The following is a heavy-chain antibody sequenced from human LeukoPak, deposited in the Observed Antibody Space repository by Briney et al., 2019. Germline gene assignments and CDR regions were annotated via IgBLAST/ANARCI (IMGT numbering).Heavy chain of an antibody. CDR1: GGSISSYY. CDR3: ARGGEVVVVPAATNNWFDP. V-gene: IGHV4-4*07. D-gene: IGHD2-2*01. CDR2: IYTSGST. Sequence: SETLSLTCTVSGGSISSYYWSWIRQPAGKGLEWIGRIYTSGSTNYNPSPKSRVTMSVDTSKNQFSLKLSSVTAADTAVYYCARGGEVVVVPAATNNWFDPWGQGTLVTVSS. J-gene: IGHJ5*02.